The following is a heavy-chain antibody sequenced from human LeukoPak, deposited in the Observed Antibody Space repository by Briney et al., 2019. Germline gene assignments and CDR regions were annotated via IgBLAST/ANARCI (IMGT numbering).Heavy chain of an antibody. D-gene: IGHD3-22*01. CDR1: GLTFSSYA. J-gene: IGHJ4*02. Sequence: GGSLRLSCAASGLTFSSYAMHWVRQAPGKGLEWVAVISYDGSNKFYADSVKGRFTISRDNSKNTLYLQMNSLRAEDTAVYYCARENYYDSSGLMVNWGQGTLVTVSS. CDR2: ISYDGSNK. V-gene: IGHV3-30*14. CDR3: ARENYYDSSGLMVN.